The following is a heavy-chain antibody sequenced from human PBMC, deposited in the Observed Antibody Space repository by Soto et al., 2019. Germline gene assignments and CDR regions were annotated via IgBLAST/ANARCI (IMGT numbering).Heavy chain of an antibody. CDR1: GYTFSTSG. Sequence: ASVKVSCKASGYTFSTSGMSWLRQAPGQGLEWMGWISTYNGDTNDAPKFQDRVTMTTDTSTNTAYMELRSLRSDDTAVYYCARDNPPLGYWGQGTLVTVS. CDR2: ISTYNGDT. J-gene: IGHJ4*02. CDR3: ARDNPPLGY. V-gene: IGHV1-18*01.